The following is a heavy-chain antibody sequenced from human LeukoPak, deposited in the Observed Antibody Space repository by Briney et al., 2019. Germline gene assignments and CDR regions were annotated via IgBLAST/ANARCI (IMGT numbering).Heavy chain of an antibody. CDR3: ARTTDGYXFNGGY. Sequence: PGGSLRLSCAASGFTFNFYSMNWVRQAPGKGLEWVSSISGNSDSIYYADSVEGRFTVSRDNAKDSLFLQMNSLTAEDTAVYYCARTTDGYXFNGGYWGQGTLVTVSS. CDR2: ISGNSDSI. J-gene: IGHJ4*02. CDR1: GFTFNFYS. D-gene: IGHD1-1*01. V-gene: IGHV3-21*01.